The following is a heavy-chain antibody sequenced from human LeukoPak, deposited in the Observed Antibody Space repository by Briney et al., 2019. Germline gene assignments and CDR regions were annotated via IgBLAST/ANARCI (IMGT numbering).Heavy chain of an antibody. CDR1: GFNFSSSG. CDR3: AKDALLWFGETFDY. D-gene: IGHD3-10*01. V-gene: IGHV3-30*18. Sequence: PGGSLRLSCAASGFNFSSSGMHWVRQAPGKGLEWVAVISYDGSNKYYADSVKGRFTISRDNSKNTLYLQMNSLRAEDTAVYYCAKDALLWFGETFDYWGQGTLVTVSS. CDR2: ISYDGSNK. J-gene: IGHJ4*02.